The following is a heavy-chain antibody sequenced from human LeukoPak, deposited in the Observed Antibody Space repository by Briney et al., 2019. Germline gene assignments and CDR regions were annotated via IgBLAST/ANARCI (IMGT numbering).Heavy chain of an antibody. V-gene: IGHV3-13*01. D-gene: IGHD7-27*01. CDR1: GFTFSSYD. J-gene: IGHJ4*02. Sequence: GGSLRLSCAASGFTFSSYDMHWVRQATGKGLEWVSAIGTAGDTYYPGSVKGRFTISRENAKNSLYLQMNSLRAGDTAVYYCARAGIWGDYLDYWGQGTLVTVSS. CDR3: ARAGIWGDYLDY. CDR2: IGTAGDT.